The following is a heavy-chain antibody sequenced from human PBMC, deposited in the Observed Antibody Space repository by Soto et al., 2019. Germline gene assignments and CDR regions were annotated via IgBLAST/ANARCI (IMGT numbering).Heavy chain of an antibody. CDR1: GYTFTSYD. CDR3: ARALTPDYGDYTYYFDY. J-gene: IGHJ4*02. CDR2: MNPNSGNT. V-gene: IGHV1-8*01. D-gene: IGHD4-17*01. Sequence: QVQLVQSGAEVKKPGASVKVSCKASGYTFTSYDINWVRQATGQGLEWMGWMNPNSGNTGYAQKFQGRVTMTRNTSISTAYIELSSLRSEDTAVYYCARALTPDYGDYTYYFDYWGQGTLVTVSS.